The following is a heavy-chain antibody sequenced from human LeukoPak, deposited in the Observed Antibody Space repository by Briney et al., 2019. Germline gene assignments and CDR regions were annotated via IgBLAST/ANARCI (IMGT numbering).Heavy chain of an antibody. J-gene: IGHJ6*03. Sequence: PSETLSLTCTVSGDSVGSSSYYWSWIRQPAGKGLEWIGRIYTSGITNYNPSLKSRVTISVDTSKNQFSLKLSSVTAADTAVYYCARLWWYYYYMDVWGKGTTVTVSS. CDR1: GDSVGSSSYY. CDR2: IYTSGIT. V-gene: IGHV4-61*02. CDR3: ARLWWYYYYMDV. D-gene: IGHD2-21*01.